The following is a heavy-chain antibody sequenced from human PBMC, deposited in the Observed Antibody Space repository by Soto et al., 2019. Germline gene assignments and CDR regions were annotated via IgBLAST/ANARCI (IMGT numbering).Heavy chain of an antibody. CDR1: GFTFSSYG. CDR2: IWYDGSNK. CDR3: ARDGSSMVTFIDY. D-gene: IGHD3-10*01. J-gene: IGHJ4*02. Sequence: QVQLVESEGGVVQPGGSLRLSCAASGFTFSSYGVHWVRQAPGKGLEWVAVIWYDGSNKYYADSVKGRFTISRDNSKNTLYLQMNSLRAEDTAVYYCARDGSSMVTFIDYWGQGTLVTVSS. V-gene: IGHV3-33*01.